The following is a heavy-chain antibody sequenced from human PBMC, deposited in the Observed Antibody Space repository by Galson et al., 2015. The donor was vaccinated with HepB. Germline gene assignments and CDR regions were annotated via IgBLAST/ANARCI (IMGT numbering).Heavy chain of an antibody. CDR2: ISAYNGNT. Sequence: SVKVSCKASGYTFTSYGISWVRQAPGQGLEWMGWISAYNGNTNYAQKLQGRVTMTTDTSTSTAYMELRSLRSDDTAVYYCARDSPPRGTIFGVVIRPWFDYWGQGTLVTVSS. CDR1: GYTFTSYG. J-gene: IGHJ4*02. CDR3: ARDSPPRGTIFGVVIRPWFDY. D-gene: IGHD3-3*01. V-gene: IGHV1-18*04.